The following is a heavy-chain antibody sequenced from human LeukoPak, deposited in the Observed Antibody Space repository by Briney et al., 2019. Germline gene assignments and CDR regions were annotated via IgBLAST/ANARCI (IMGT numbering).Heavy chain of an antibody. CDR2: IYYSGST. V-gene: IGHV4-59*01. D-gene: IGHD6-19*01. Sequence: SETLSLTCTVSGGSISTYFWSWIRQPPGKGLEWIGYIYYSGSTNYNPSLKSRVTISVDTSKNQFSLKLSSVTAADTAVYYCARAPAVAAAFDYWGQGTLVTVSS. CDR3: ARAPAVAAAFDY. CDR1: GGSISTYF. J-gene: IGHJ4*02.